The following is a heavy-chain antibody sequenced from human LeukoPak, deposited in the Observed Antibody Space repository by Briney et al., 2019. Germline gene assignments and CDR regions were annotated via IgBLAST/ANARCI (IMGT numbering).Heavy chain of an antibody. Sequence: GRSLRLSCAASGFTFSSYAMSWVRQAPGMGLEWVSGISGSGGSTYYADSVKGRFTISRDNSKNTLYLQMNSLRAEDTAVHYCAKLYDYDNSGYTYWGQGTLVTVSS. CDR3: AKLYDYDNSGYTY. V-gene: IGHV3-23*01. CDR1: GFTFSSYA. D-gene: IGHD3-22*01. CDR2: ISGSGGST. J-gene: IGHJ4*02.